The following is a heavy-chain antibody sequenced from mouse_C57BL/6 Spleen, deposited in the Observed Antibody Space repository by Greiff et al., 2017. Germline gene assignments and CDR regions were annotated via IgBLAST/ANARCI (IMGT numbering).Heavy chain of an antibody. CDR1: GYTFTSYD. J-gene: IGHJ2*01. V-gene: IGHV1-85*01. CDR3: ARPYYYGSSYFDY. D-gene: IGHD1-1*01. Sequence: QVQLQPSGPALVQPGASVTLSCKASGYTFTSYDLNWVKPRPGQGLAWIGWIYPSDGSTKYNEKFKGKATLTVDTSSSTAYMELHILTSEDSAVYFCARPYYYGSSYFDYWGQGTTLTVSS. CDR2: IYPSDGST.